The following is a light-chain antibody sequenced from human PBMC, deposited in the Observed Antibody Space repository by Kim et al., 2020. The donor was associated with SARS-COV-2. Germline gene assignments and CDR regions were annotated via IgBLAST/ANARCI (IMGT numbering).Light chain of an antibody. Sequence: QSALTRPASVSGSPGQSITISCTGTSSDVGGYNYVSWYQQHPGKAPKLMIYDVSDRPSGISNRFSGSKSGNTASLTISGLQAEDEADYYCSSYTSSNTLYVFGTGTKVTVL. V-gene: IGLV2-14*03. CDR1: SSDVGGYNY. CDR3: SSYTSSNTLYV. CDR2: DVS. J-gene: IGLJ1*01.